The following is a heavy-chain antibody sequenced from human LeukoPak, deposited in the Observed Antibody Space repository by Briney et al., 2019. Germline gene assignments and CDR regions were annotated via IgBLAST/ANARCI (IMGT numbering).Heavy chain of an antibody. J-gene: IGHJ5*02. CDR1: GFTFNSYA. D-gene: IGHD1-7*01. V-gene: IGHV3-23*01. CDR3: ARGGTETTRWFDP. Sequence: PGGSLRLSCAASGFTFNSYAMSWVRQAPGKGLEWVSAISGSGGNTYYADSVKGRFTISRDNSKNTLYLQMNGLRAEDTAAYYCARGGTETTRWFDPWGQGTLVTVSS. CDR2: ISGSGGNT.